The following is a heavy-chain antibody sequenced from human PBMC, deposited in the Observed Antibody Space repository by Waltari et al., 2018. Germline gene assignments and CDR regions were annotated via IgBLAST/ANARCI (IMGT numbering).Heavy chain of an antibody. D-gene: IGHD6-19*01. CDR2: VDPEDGET. V-gene: IGHV1-24*01. Sequence: QVQLVPSGAEVKKPGASVEVFCKVSGYTLTELSRHWLRQAPGKGLEWMGGVDPEDGETIYAQKFQGRVTMTEDTSTDTAYMELSSLRSEDTAVYYCATELYSSGWIDYWGQGTLVTVSS. J-gene: IGHJ4*02. CDR1: GYTLTELS. CDR3: ATELYSSGWIDY.